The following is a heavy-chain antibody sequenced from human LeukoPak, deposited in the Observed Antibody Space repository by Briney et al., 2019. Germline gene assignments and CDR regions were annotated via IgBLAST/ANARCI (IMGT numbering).Heavy chain of an antibody. Sequence: PGGSLRLSCAASGFTFSSYGMHWVRQAPCKGLEWVAFIRYDGSNKYYADSVKSRFTISRDNSKNTLYLQMNSLRAEDTAVYYCARVLVVINVIDAFDIWGQGTMVTVSS. CDR2: IRYDGSNK. J-gene: IGHJ3*02. D-gene: IGHD3-22*01. CDR1: GFTFSSYG. CDR3: ARVLVVINVIDAFDI. V-gene: IGHV3-30*02.